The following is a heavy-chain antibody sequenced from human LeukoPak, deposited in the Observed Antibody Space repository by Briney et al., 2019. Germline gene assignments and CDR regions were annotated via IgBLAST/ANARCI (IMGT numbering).Heavy chain of an antibody. J-gene: IGHJ4*02. D-gene: IGHD3-3*01. CDR1: GYTFTGYY. V-gene: IGHV1-2*04. Sequence: ASVKVSCKASGYTFTGYYMHWVRQAPGQGLEWMGWINPNSGGTNYAQKFQGWVTMTRDTSISTAYMELSRLRSDDTAVYYCARDGDFWSGYDYWGQGTLVTVSS. CDR2: INPNSGGT. CDR3: ARDGDFWSGYDY.